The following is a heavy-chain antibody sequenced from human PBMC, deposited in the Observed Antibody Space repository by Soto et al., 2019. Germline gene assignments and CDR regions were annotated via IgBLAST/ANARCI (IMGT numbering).Heavy chain of an antibody. D-gene: IGHD3-22*01. V-gene: IGHV1-69*13. Sequence: GASVKVSCKASGGTFSSYAISWVRQAPGQGLEWMGGIIPIFGTANYAQKFQGRVTITADESTSTAYMELSSLRSEDTAVYYCARSADSTYYYDSSGYSYPSYWHFDLWGRGTLVTVSS. CDR1: GGTFSSYA. CDR2: IIPIFGTA. CDR3: ARSADSTYYYDSSGYSYPSYWHFDL. J-gene: IGHJ2*01.